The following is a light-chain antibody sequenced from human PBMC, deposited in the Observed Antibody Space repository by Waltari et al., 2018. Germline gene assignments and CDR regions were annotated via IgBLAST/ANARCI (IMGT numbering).Light chain of an antibody. CDR1: QSISSW. CDR3: QQYNSYSRGT. J-gene: IGKJ1*01. Sequence: DIQMTQSPSTLSASVGDRVTITCRASQSISSWLAWYQQKPGKAPKLLIYKASSLESGVPSRFSGSGSGTEFTLTISSLQPDDFETYYCQQYNSYSRGTFGQGTKVEIK. CDR2: KAS. V-gene: IGKV1-5*03.